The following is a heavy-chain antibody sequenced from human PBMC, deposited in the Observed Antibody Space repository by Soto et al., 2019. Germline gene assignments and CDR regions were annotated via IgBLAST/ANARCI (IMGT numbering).Heavy chain of an antibody. CDR3: ARSQVAGTFDF. CDR1: GFTFSSCG. CDR2: IGIAEDT. D-gene: IGHD6-19*01. Sequence: EVQLVESGGGLVQPGGSLRLSCAASGFTFSSCGLHWVRQGTGKGLEWVASIGIAEDTSYSASVKGRFTVSRENARNSLYLQMNSLRAGDTAVYYCARSQVAGTFDFWGQGTLVTVSS. V-gene: IGHV3-13*01. J-gene: IGHJ4*02.